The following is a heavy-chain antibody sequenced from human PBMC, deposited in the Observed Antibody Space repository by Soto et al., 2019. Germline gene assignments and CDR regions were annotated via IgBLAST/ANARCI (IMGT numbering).Heavy chain of an antibody. Sequence: GGSLGLSCAASGFTFGSYAMHWVRQAPGKGLEWVAVISYDGSNKYYADSVKGRFTISRDNSKNTLYLQMNSLRAEDTAVYYCARDVLGGYPEYYQHWGQGTLVTVSS. J-gene: IGHJ1*01. CDR2: ISYDGSNK. CDR3: ARDVLGGYPEYYQH. D-gene: IGHD3-16*01. V-gene: IGHV3-30-3*01. CDR1: GFTFGSYA.